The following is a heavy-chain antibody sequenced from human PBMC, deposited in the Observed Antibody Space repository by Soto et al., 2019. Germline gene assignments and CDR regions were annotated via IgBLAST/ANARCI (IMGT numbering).Heavy chain of an antibody. Sequence: SGPTRVKPTQTLTLTCTFSGFSLSTSGVGVGWIRQPPGKALEWLALIYWNDDKRYSPSLKSRLTITKDTSKNQVVLTMTNMDPVDTATYYCAHRMSILWFGESEYFQHWGQGTLVTVSS. V-gene: IGHV2-5*01. CDR3: AHRMSILWFGESEYFQH. J-gene: IGHJ1*01. D-gene: IGHD3-10*01. CDR1: GFSLSTSGVG. CDR2: IYWNDDK.